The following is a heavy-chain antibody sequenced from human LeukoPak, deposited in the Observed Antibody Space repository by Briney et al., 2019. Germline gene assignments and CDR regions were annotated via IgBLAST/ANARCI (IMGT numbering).Heavy chain of an antibody. V-gene: IGHV4-59*01. CDR2: IYYSGST. D-gene: IGHD3-16*01. CDR1: GGSISSYY. Sequence: SETLSLTCTVSGGSISSYYWSWIRQPPGKGLEWIGYIYYSGSTNYNPSLKSRVTISVDTSKNQFSLKLSSVTAADTAVYYCVGYYDYVWGNNPPYYMDVWGKGTTVTISS. CDR3: VGYYDYVWGNNPPYYMDV. J-gene: IGHJ6*03.